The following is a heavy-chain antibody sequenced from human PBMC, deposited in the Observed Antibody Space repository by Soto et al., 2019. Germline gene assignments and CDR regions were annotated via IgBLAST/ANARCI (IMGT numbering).Heavy chain of an antibody. CDR2: ISWNSGSI. V-gene: IGHV3-9*01. CDR1: GFTFDDYA. CDR3: AKGPGIAIGTPIDY. D-gene: IGHD6-13*01. J-gene: IGHJ4*02. Sequence: GGSLRLSCAASGFTFDDYAMHWVRQAPGKGLEWVSGISWNSGSIGYADSVKGRFTISRDNAKNSLYLQMNSPSAEDTALYYCAKGPGIAIGTPIDYWGQGTLVTVSS.